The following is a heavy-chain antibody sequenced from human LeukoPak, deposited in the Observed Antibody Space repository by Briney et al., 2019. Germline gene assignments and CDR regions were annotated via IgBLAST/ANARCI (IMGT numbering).Heavy chain of an antibody. CDR2: ITSGGDYI. J-gene: IGHJ4*02. Sequence: GGSLRLSCAASGFTFNTFNMNWVRQAPGKGLEWVSSITSGGDYIYYADSVKGRFTTSRDNAKNSLSLQLNSLRGEDPAVYYCSRGHYDVLAASYKWTPDYWGQGTLVTVSS. CDR3: SRGHYDVLAASYKWTPDY. CDR1: GFTFNTFN. V-gene: IGHV3-21*01. D-gene: IGHD3-9*01.